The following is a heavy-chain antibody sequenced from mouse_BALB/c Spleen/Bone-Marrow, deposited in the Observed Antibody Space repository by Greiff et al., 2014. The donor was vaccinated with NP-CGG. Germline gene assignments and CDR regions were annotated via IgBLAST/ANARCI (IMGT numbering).Heavy chain of an antibody. V-gene: IGHV1-67*01. J-gene: IGHJ4*01. CDR3: ASYFGNAMDY. CDR2: ISTYSGKT. Sequence: VQLQQSGPELVRAGVSVKISCKGSGYTFTEYVTHWVRQSHAKSLEWIGVISTYSGKTNYNQKFKGKATMTVDKSSSTAYMELARLTSEDSAIYYCASYFGNAMDYWGQGTSVTVSS. D-gene: IGHD2-1*01. CDR1: GYTFTEYV.